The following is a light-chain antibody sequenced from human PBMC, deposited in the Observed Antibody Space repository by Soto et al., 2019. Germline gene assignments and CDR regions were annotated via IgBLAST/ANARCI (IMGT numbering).Light chain of an antibody. J-gene: IGKJ4*01. V-gene: IGKV3-11*01. CDR3: QQRSNWPPT. CDR1: QSVSGC. CDR2: DAS. Sequence: DIVLTQSPATLSLSLGDRATLSCRASQSVSGCLAWYQQKPGQAPKLLIYDASNRATGIPARFRGSGSGTDFTLTISSLETEDFAVYYCQQRSNWPPTFGGGTKMEIK.